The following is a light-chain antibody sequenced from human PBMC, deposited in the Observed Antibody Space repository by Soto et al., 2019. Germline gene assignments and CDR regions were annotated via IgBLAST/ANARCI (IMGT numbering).Light chain of an antibody. CDR1: QSVSNN. CDR2: GAS. CDR3: QRYNNWWT. Sequence: EIVMTQSPATLSVSPGERATLSCRASQSVSNNLAWYQKKPGQAPRLLIYGASTRATGIPARFSGSLSGTEFTLTISSLQCEDFAFYYCQRYNNWWTFGQGIRVDIK. J-gene: IGKJ1*01. V-gene: IGKV3-15*01.